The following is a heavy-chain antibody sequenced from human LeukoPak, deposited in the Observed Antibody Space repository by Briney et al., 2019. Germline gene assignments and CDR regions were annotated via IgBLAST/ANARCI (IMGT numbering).Heavy chain of an antibody. J-gene: IGHJ4*02. CDR3: ARPLTRGDSSGYPPTLGFDY. CDR2: INPNSGGT. D-gene: IGHD3-22*01. CDR1: GYTFTSYY. V-gene: IGHV1-2*02. Sequence: ASVKVSCKASGYTFTSYYMHWVRQAPGQGLEWMGWINPNSGGTNYAQKFQGRVTMTRDTSISTAYMELSRLRSDDTAVYYCARPLTRGDSSGYPPTLGFDYWGQGTLVTVSS.